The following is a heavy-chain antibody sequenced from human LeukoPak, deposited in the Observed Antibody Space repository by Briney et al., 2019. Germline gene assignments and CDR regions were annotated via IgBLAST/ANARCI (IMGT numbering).Heavy chain of an antibody. V-gene: IGHV4-59*01. Sequence: SETLSLTCTVSGGSIRSYYWSWIRQPPGKGLEWIGYMYYRGNTNYNPSLKSRVTISVDTSKNQFSLKLSSVTAADTAVYYCATGVHGIAAAGDYYFDYWGQGTLVTVSS. CDR2: MYYRGNT. CDR1: GGSIRSYY. D-gene: IGHD6-13*01. J-gene: IGHJ4*02. CDR3: ATGVHGIAAAGDYYFDY.